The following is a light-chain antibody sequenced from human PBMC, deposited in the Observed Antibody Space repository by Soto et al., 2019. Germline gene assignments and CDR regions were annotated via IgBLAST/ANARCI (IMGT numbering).Light chain of an antibody. CDR3: QQSYSTPLYT. CDR2: AVS. Sequence: EIQMTPSPSSLSASVGERVTITCRASQSIDNYLNWYQQKPGKAPKLLIYAVSNLQSGVPSRFRGSGSGTDFTLTVSSLQAEDSATYYCQQSYSTPLYTFGQGTKLEIK. J-gene: IGKJ2*01. V-gene: IGKV1-39*01. CDR1: QSIDNY.